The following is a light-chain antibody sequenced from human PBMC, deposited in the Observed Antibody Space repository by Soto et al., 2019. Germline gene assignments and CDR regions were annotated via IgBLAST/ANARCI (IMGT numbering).Light chain of an antibody. CDR3: QSFDSSLREV. J-gene: IGLJ1*01. Sequence: QYVLTQPPSVSGAPGQRVTISCAGSSSNIGADYDVHWYQQVPGTAPKLLIFGNNNRPSGVPDRFSGSKSGTSASLAITGLRAEDEADYYCQSFDSSLREVFGTGTKLTVL. CDR1: SSNIGADYD. V-gene: IGLV1-40*01. CDR2: GNN.